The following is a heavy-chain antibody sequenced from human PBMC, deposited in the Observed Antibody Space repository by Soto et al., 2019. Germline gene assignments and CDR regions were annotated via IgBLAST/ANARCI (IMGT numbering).Heavy chain of an antibody. CDR3: ARDPGVNMVRDSTWGGSYYGTDD. Sequence: QVQLVQSGAEVKKPGASVKVSCKASGYTFTSYGISWERQAPGQGLEWMGWISAYNGNTNYAQKIQGRVTMTTDTSTIQAYMELRSMRADDTAVYYCARDPGVNMVRDSTWGGSYYGTDDLGQGTTVTVSS. D-gene: IGHD3-10*01. V-gene: IGHV1-18*01. CDR1: GYTFTSYG. J-gene: IGHJ6*02. CDR2: ISAYNGNT.